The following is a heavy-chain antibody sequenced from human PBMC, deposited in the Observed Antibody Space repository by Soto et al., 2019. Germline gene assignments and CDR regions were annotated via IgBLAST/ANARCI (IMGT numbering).Heavy chain of an antibody. J-gene: IGHJ4*02. CDR2: INPHSGAT. CDR3: VRDSGAKLSSS. V-gene: IGHV1-2*02. Sequence: ASVKVSCKASGYIFSANYIHWVRQAPGQGLEWLGWINPHSGATNYAQKFLGRVTMSADTSASTAYMELRSLKSQDTAVYYCVRDSGAKLSSSWGQGTLVTVSS. D-gene: IGHD6-13*01. CDR1: GYIFSANY.